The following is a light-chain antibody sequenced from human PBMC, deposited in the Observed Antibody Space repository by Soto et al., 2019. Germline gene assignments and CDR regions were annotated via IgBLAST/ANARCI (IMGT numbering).Light chain of an antibody. CDR1: KLGDKY. Sequence: SYELTQPPSVSVSPGQTASITCSGVKLGDKYACWYQQKPGQSPVLVIYHDSKRPSGIPERFSGSNSGNTATLTISGTQAMDEADYYCQAWDGSTTVFGTGTKLTVL. CDR3: QAWDGSTTV. CDR2: HDS. J-gene: IGLJ1*01. V-gene: IGLV3-1*01.